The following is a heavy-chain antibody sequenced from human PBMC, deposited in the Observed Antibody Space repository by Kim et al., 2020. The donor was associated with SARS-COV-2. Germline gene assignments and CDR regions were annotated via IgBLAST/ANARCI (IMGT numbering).Heavy chain of an antibody. J-gene: IGHJ4*02. CDR1: GGSISSYY. V-gene: IGHV4-59*13. CDR3: ARGGSGSTPFDD. D-gene: IGHD3-10*01. Sequence: SETLSLTCTVSGGSISSYYWSWIRQPPGKGLEWIGYIYYSGSTNYNPSLKSRVTISVDTSKNQFSLKLSSVTAADTAVYYCARGGSGSTPFDDWGQGTLVTVSS. CDR2: IYYSGST.